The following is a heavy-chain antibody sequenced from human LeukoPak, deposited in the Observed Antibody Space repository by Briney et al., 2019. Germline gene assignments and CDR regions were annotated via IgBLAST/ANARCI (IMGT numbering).Heavy chain of an antibody. CDR1: GGSFSGYY. CDR3: ARARITMVRGVIPFFDY. D-gene: IGHD3-10*01. CDR2: INHSGST. J-gene: IGHJ4*02. Sequence: ASETLSLTCAVYGGSFSGYYWSWIRQPPGKGLEWIGEINHSGSTNYNPSLKSRVTISVDTSKNQFSLKLSSVTAADTAVYYCARARITMVRGVIPFFDYWGQGTLVTVSS. V-gene: IGHV4-34*01.